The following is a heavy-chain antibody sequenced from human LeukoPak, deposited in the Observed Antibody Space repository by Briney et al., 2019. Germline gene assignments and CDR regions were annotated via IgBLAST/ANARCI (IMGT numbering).Heavy chain of an antibody. CDR1: GFTFSSYA. CDR2: INVDGNEK. J-gene: IGHJ4*02. CDR3: AKDLSGYFDY. V-gene: IGHV3-7*01. D-gene: IGHD3-22*01. Sequence: GGSLRLSCAASGFTFSSYAMHWVRQPPGKGLEWVANINVDGNEKYYVDSVKGRLTISRDNSKNTLYLQMNSLRAEDTAVYYCAKDLSGYFDYWGQGTLVTVSS.